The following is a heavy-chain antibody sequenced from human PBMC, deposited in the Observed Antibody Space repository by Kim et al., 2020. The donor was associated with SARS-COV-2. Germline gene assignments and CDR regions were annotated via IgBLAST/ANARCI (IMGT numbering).Heavy chain of an antibody. Sequence: GGSLRLSCAASGFIFSSYNMNWVRQAPGKGLEWVSSISSSSSYIYYADSVKGRFTISRDNAKNSLYLQMNSLRAEDTAVYYCARDRILEYYYYMDVWGKGTTVTVSS. CDR2: ISSSSSYI. D-gene: IGHD3-3*01. J-gene: IGHJ6*03. V-gene: IGHV3-21*01. CDR3: ARDRILEYYYYMDV. CDR1: GFIFSSYN.